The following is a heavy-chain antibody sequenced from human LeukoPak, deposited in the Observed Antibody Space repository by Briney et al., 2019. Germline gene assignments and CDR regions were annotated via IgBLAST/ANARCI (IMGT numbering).Heavy chain of an antibody. CDR1: GFTFSSYS. CDR2: ISYDGSNK. J-gene: IGHJ4*02. CDR3: ARHIIGGILTGYIYFDY. Sequence: GGSLRLSCAASGFTFSSYSMNWVRQALGKGLEWVAVISYDGSNKYYADSVRGRFTISRDNSKNTLCLQMNSLRAEDTAVYYCARHIIGGILTGYIYFDYWGQGTLVTVSS. V-gene: IGHV3-30*03. D-gene: IGHD3-9*01.